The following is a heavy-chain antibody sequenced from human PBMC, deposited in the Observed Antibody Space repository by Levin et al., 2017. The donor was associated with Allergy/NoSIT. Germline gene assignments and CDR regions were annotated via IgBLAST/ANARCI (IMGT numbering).Heavy chain of an antibody. CDR3: ARYITIVGVDLTHDAFDI. V-gene: IGHV1-69*06. J-gene: IGHJ3*02. CDR2: IIPIFGTA. Sequence: SVKVSCKASGGTFSSYAISWVRQAPGQGLEWMGGIIPIFGTANYAQKFQGRVTITADKSTSTAYMELSSLRSEDTAVYYCARYITIVGVDLTHDAFDIWGQGTMVTVSS. D-gene: IGHD3-3*01. CDR1: GGTFSSYA.